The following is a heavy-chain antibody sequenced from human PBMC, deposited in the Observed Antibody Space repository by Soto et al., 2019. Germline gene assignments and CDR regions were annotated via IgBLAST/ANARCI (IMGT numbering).Heavy chain of an antibody. D-gene: IGHD4-17*01. V-gene: IGHV1-24*01. CDR1: GYTLTELS. J-gene: IGHJ5*02. CDR3: AFFDYGDYGQSLDP. CDR2: FDPEDGET. Sequence: ASVKVSCKVSGYTLTELSMHWVRQAPGKGLEWMGGFDPEDGETIYAQKFQGRVTMTEDTSTDTAYMELSSLRSEDTAVYYCAFFDYGDYGQSLDPWGQGTLVTVSS.